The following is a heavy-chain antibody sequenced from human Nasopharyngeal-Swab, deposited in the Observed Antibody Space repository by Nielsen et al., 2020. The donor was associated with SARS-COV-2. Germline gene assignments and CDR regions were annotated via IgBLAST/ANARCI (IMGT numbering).Heavy chain of an antibody. CDR3: AADDVQRCS. CDR2: IVVNSGNT. D-gene: IGHD5-18*01. Sequence: SVKVSCKASVFTFSHSAIQWVRHARGRRLEWIGWIVVNSGNTNYAQKFQERVAITRDMSTSTAYMELSSLRSEDTAIYYCAADDVQRCSWGQGTLVTVSS. J-gene: IGHJ1*01. V-gene: IGHV1-58*02. CDR1: VFTFSHSA.